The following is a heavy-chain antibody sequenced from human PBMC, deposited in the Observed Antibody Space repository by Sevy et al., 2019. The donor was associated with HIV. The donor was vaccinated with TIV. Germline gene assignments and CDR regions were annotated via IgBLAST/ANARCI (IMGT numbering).Heavy chain of an antibody. V-gene: IGHV1-18*01. D-gene: IGHD5-18*01. J-gene: IGHJ6*02. Sequence: ASVEVSCKASGYTFTSYGISWVRQAPGQGLEWMGWISAYNGNTNYAQKLQGRVTMTTDTSTSTAYMELRSLRSDDTAVYYCARGRIQLWSRPNYYYYGMDVWGQGTTVTVSS. CDR2: ISAYNGNT. CDR3: ARGRIQLWSRPNYYYYGMDV. CDR1: GYTFTSYG.